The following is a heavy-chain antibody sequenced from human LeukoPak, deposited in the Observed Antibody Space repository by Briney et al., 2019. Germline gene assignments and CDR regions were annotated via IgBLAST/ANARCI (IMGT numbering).Heavy chain of an antibody. Sequence: GRSLRLSCAASGFTFSGYAMSWVRQAPGKGLEWVSVIRGSGGTTYYTDSVKGRFTISRDNSKNTLYLQMNSLRAEDTAVYYCARDTYDILTGYYKLAFDIWGQGTMVTVSS. CDR2: IRGSGGTT. D-gene: IGHD3-9*01. CDR1: GFTFSGYA. J-gene: IGHJ3*02. V-gene: IGHV3-23*01. CDR3: ARDTYDILTGYYKLAFDI.